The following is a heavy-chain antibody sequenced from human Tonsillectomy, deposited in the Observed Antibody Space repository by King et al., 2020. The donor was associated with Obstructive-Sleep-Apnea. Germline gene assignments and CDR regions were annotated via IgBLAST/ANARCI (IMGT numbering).Heavy chain of an antibody. CDR2: IYYSGST. Sequence: QLQESGPGLVKPSQTLSLTCTVSGGSISSGGYYWSWIRQHPGEGLGWIGYIYYSGSTYYNPSLKSRVTISVDTSKNQFSLKLSSVTAADTAVYSWSCGIPTPGYFQHWGQGTLVTVSS. CDR1: GGSISSGGYY. CDR3: SCGIPTPGYFQH. V-gene: IGHV4-31*03. D-gene: IGHD6-25*01. J-gene: IGHJ1*01.